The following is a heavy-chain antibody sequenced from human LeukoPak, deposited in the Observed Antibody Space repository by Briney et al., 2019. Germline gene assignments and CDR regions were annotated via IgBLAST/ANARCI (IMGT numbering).Heavy chain of an antibody. Sequence: GASVKVSCKAPGYTFTGYYMHWVRQAPGQGLEWMGWINPSSGGTNYAQKFQGRVTMTRDTSISTAYMELSRLRSDDTAVYYCARDFSGCFDYWGQGTLVTVSS. D-gene: IGHD6-19*01. CDR3: ARDFSGCFDY. CDR1: GYTFTGYY. V-gene: IGHV1-2*02. CDR2: INPSSGGT. J-gene: IGHJ4*02.